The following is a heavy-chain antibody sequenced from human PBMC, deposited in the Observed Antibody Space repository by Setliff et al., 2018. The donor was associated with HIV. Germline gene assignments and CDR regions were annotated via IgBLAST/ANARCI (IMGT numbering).Heavy chain of an antibody. J-gene: IGHJ4*02. CDR3: ARDANYGCSGYDREYFDY. Sequence: ASVMVSCKASGYTFTGHYMHWVRQAPGQGLQWMGWIDPHTGGPQYSQKFLGRVTMTRDTSISTVYMELTSLRSDDTAIYYCARDANYGCSGYDREYFDYWGQGTLVTVSS. CDR2: IDPHTGGP. CDR1: GYTFTGHY. D-gene: IGHD5-12*01. V-gene: IGHV1-2*02.